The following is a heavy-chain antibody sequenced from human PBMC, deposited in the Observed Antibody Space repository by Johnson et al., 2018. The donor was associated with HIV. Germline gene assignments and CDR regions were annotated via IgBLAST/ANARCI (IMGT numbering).Heavy chain of an antibody. CDR1: GFTFSDYY. Sequence: QMQLVESGGGLVKPGGSLRLSCAASGFTFSDYYMSWIRQAPGKGLEWVAVISYDGSNKYYADSVKGRFTISRDNSKNTLYLQMNSLRAEDTAVYYCASTSSGWFYAFDIWCQWTMVTVSS. CDR3: ASTSSGWFYAFDI. V-gene: IGHV3-30-3*01. J-gene: IGHJ3*02. D-gene: IGHD6-19*01. CDR2: ISYDGSNK.